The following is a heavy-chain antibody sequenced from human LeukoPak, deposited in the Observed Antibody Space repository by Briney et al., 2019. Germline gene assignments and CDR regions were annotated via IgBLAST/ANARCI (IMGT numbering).Heavy chain of an antibody. CDR2: ITSDGRST. D-gene: IGHD6-13*01. CDR3: AKEWRFSSSWYQYYFDY. Sequence: GGSLRLSCAASGFTFSSSWMHWVRQAPGKGLVWVSRITSDGRSTSYADSVKGRFTISRDNAKNTLYLQLNSLRVDDTAVYFCAKEWRFSSSWYQYYFDYWGQGTLVTVSS. J-gene: IGHJ4*02. V-gene: IGHV3-74*01. CDR1: GFTFSSSW.